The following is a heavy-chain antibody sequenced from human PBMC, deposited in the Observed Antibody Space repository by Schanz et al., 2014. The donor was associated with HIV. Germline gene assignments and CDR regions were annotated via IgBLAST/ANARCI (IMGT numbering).Heavy chain of an antibody. Sequence: VQLVQSGGGLVQSGTSLRLSCKASGFTFSSYWMFWVRQAPGKGLEWVSRINTDGSSTNYADSGKGRLTISRDNAKNSLYLQMSSLRAEDTAVYYCARDSGPGSYWGQGVLVTVSS. V-gene: IGHV3-74*01. D-gene: IGHD3-10*01. CDR2: INTDGSST. J-gene: IGHJ4*02. CDR1: GFTFSSYW. CDR3: ARDSGPGSY.